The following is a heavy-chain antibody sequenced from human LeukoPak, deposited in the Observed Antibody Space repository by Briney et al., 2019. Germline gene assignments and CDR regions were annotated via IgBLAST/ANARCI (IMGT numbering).Heavy chain of an antibody. V-gene: IGHV4-34*01. CDR3: ARTIVVVVAATLRFDP. CDR2: INHSGST. Sequence: PSETLSLTCAVYGGSFSGYYWSWIRQPPGKGLEWIGEINHSGSTNYNPSLESRVTISVDTSKNQFSLKLSSVTAADTAVYYCARTIVVVVAATLRFDPWGQGTLVTVSS. D-gene: IGHD2-15*01. CDR1: GGSFSGYY. J-gene: IGHJ5*02.